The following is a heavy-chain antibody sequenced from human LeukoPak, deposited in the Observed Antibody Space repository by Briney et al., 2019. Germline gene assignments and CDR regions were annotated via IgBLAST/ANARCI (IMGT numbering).Heavy chain of an antibody. D-gene: IGHD3-16*01. V-gene: IGHV3-23*01. J-gene: IGHJ6*03. CDR1: GFTFSSYA. CDR2: ISGSGGST. Sequence: GGSLRLSCAASGFTFSSYALSWVRQAPGKGLEWVSAISGSGGSTYYADSVRGRFTISRDNSKNTLYLQMNSLRAEDTAVYYCAKDGPGGYYYMDVWGKGTTVTVSS. CDR3: AKDGPGGYYYMDV.